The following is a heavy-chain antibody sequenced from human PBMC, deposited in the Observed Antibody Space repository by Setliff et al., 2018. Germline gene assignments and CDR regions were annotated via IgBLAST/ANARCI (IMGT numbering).Heavy chain of an antibody. J-gene: IGHJ6*03. CDR2: VYYSGTA. D-gene: IGHD3-3*01. CDR1: GDSISGTYY. V-gene: IGHV4-59*12. CDR3: ARVDYDFWRGYLDV. Sequence: SETLSLTCTVSGDSISGTYYWSWIRQPPGKGLEFIGYVYYSGTANYNPSFKSRVTISVDKSKKQFSLKLNSMTAADTAVYYCARVDYDFWRGYLDVWGKGTTVTVSS.